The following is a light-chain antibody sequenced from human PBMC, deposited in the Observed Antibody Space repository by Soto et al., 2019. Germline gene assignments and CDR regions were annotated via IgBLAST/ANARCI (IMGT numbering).Light chain of an antibody. CDR3: QQYNSYPYT. Sequence: EIVLTQSPDTLSLSPGKGATLSCRASQSLSINYLAWYQQKPGQAPRLLIYAASSRAAGIPDRFSGSGSGTEFTLTISSLQPDDFATYYCQQYNSYPYTFGQGTKVDIK. CDR2: AAS. V-gene: IGKV3-20*01. J-gene: IGKJ2*01. CDR1: QSLSINY.